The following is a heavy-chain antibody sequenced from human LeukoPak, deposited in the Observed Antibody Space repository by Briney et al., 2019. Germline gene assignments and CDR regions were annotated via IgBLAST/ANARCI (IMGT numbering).Heavy chain of an antibody. V-gene: IGHV3-21*01. CDR2: ISSNSRYI. CDR3: AREYDSGSYYNFGY. J-gene: IGHJ4*02. D-gene: IGHD3-10*01. Sequence: SGGSLRLSCAASGFTFSTYSMNWVRQAPGKGLEWVSSISSNSRYIYYADSMRGRFTISRDNAKNSLYLQMNSLRAEDTAVYYCAREYDSGSYYNFGYWGQGTLVTVSS. CDR1: GFTFSTYS.